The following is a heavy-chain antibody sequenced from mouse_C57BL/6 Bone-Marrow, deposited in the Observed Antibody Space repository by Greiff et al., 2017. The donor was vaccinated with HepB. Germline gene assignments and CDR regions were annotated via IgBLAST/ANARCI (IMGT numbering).Heavy chain of an antibody. CDR1: GYTFTSYG. CDR3: ANYYGSSNWYFDV. D-gene: IGHD1-1*01. CDR2: IYPRSGNT. V-gene: IGHV1-81*01. Sequence: QVHVKQSGAELARPGASVKLSCKASGYTFTSYGISWVKQRTGQGLEWIGEIYPRSGNTYYNEKFKGKATLTADKSSSTAYMELRSLTSEDSAVYFCANYYGSSNWYFDVWGTGTTVTVSS. J-gene: IGHJ1*03.